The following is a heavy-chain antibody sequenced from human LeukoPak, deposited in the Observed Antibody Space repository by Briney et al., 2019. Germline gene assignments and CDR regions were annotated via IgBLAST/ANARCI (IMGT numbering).Heavy chain of an antibody. Sequence: PGGSLRLSCAASGFTFSDSAMHWVRQASGKGLEWVGRIRSKANTYATAYAASVKGRFTISRDDSENTVYLQMSSLRTEDTAMYYCTTSPVPGIDYWGQGIQVTVSS. V-gene: IGHV3-73*01. D-gene: IGHD6-19*01. CDR1: GFTFSDSA. J-gene: IGHJ4*02. CDR2: IRSKANTYAT. CDR3: TTSPVPGIDY.